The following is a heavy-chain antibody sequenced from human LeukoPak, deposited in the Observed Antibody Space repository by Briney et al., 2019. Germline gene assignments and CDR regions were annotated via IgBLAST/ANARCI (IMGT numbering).Heavy chain of an antibody. J-gene: IGHJ4*02. CDR2: IYYSGST. D-gene: IGHD2-2*01. CDR1: GGSISSSSYY. Sequence: SETLSLTCTVSGGSISSSSYYWGWIRQPPGKGLEWIGSIYYSGSTYYNPSLKSRVTISVDTSRNQFSLKLSSVTAADTAVYYCARQIVVVPAAHFDYWGQGTLVTVSS. V-gene: IGHV4-39*01. CDR3: ARQIVVVPAAHFDY.